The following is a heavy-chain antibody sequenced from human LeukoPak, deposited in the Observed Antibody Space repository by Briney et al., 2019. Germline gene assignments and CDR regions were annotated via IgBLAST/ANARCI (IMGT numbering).Heavy chain of an antibody. CDR2: MNPNSGNT. D-gene: IGHD3-10*01. CDR3: ARAPRITMVRGVIYWFDP. J-gene: IGHJ5*02. CDR1: GYTFTSYD. Sequence: ASVTVSCKASGYTFTSYDINWVRQAPGQGLEWMGWMNPNSGNTGYDQKLQGRVTITRNTSISTAYMELSSLRSEDTAVYYCARAPRITMVRGVIYWFDPWGQGTLVTVSS. V-gene: IGHV1-8*03.